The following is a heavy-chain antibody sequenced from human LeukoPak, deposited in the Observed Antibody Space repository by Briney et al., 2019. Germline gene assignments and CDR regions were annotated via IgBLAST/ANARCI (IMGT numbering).Heavy chain of an antibody. D-gene: IGHD2-2*01. CDR2: INHSGST. CDR3: ARPIVVVPAAIERYSGYEPYFFDS. CDR1: GGSFSGYY. J-gene: IGHJ4*02. Sequence: PSETLSLTCAVYGGSFSGYYWSWIRQPPGKGLEWIGEINHSGSTNYNPSLKSRVTISVDTSKNQFSLKLSSVTAADTAVYYCARPIVVVPAAIERYSGYEPYFFDSWGQGTLVTVSS. V-gene: IGHV4-34*01.